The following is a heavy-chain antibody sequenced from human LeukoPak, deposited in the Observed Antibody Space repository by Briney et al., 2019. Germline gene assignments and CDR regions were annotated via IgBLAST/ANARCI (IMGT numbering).Heavy chain of an antibody. Sequence: NSSETLSLTCTVSGGSISSSSYYWGWIRQPPGKGLEWIGSIYYSGSTYYNPSLKSRVTISVDTSKNQFSLKLSSVTAADTAVYYYARNVVGANPRYYFDYWGQGTLVTVSS. V-gene: IGHV4-39*07. J-gene: IGHJ4*02. CDR1: GGSISSSSYY. CDR3: ARNVVGANPRYYFDY. D-gene: IGHD1-26*01. CDR2: IYYSGST.